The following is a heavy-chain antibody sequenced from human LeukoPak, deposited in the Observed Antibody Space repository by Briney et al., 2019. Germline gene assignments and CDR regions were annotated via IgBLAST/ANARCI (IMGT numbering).Heavy chain of an antibody. CDR2: IKQDGSEK. CDR3: ARDPDVLRYFDWVPTTDY. D-gene: IGHD3-9*01. Sequence: GGSLRLSCAASGFTCSSYWMSWVHQAPGKELEWVANIKQDGSEKYYVDSVKGRFTISRDNAKNSLYLQMNSLRAEDTAVYYCARDPDVLRYFDWVPTTDYWGQGTLVTVSS. J-gene: IGHJ4*02. V-gene: IGHV3-7*01. CDR1: GFTCSSYW.